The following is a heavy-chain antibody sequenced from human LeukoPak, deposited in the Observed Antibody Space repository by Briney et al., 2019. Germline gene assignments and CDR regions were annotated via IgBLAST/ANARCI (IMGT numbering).Heavy chain of an antibody. J-gene: IGHJ4*02. Sequence: SETLSLTCTVSGGSISIYYWGWVRHFPGKGLEWIGYSYNSGSTTYNPSLKSRVTISVDTSKNQFSLKLNSVTAADTAIYYCVRDRELNYWGQGTLVTVSS. V-gene: IGHV4-59*01. CDR3: VRDRELNY. D-gene: IGHD1-26*01. CDR1: GGSISIYY. CDR2: SYNSGST.